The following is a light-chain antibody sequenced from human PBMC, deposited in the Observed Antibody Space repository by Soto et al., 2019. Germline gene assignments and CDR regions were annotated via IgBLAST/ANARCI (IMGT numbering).Light chain of an antibody. CDR3: CSYGGSRAV. V-gene: IGLV2-23*02. CDR2: EVS. CDR1: SSDVGSHNL. J-gene: IGLJ7*01. Sequence: QSALTQPASVSGSPGRSITISCTETSSDVGSHNLVSWYQQHPGQAPKLMIYEVSKRPLGVSTRFSASKSGNTASLTISGLQAEDEADYYCCSYGGSRAVFGGGTQLTVL.